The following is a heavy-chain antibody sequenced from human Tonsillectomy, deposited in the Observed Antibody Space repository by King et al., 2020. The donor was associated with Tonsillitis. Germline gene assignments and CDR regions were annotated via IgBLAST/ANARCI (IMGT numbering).Heavy chain of an antibody. Sequence: TLKESGPVLVKPTETLTLTCTVSGFSLSNARMGVSWIRQPPGKTLEWLAHIFSNDEKSYSASLKSRLTISKDTSKSQVVLTMTNMDPVDTSTYYWARINYDSRGYYSEQDIFWYFDIWGRDTLVTVSS. J-gene: IGHJ2*01. CDR1: GFSLSNARMG. V-gene: IGHV2-26*01. CDR3: ARINYDSRGYYSEQDIFWYFDI. D-gene: IGHD3-22*01. CDR2: IFSNDEK.